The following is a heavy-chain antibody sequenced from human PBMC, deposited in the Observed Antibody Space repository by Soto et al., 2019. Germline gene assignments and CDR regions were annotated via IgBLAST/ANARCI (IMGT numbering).Heavy chain of an antibody. J-gene: IGHJ6*02. Sequence: QVQLVQSGAEVKKPGSSVKVSCKASGGTFSSYTISWVRQAPGQGLEWMGRIIPILGIANYAQKFQGRVTMTADKSTSTAYMELSSLRSEDTAVYYCAGYCSGGSCYPLDVWGQGTTVTVSS. CDR3: AGYCSGGSCYPLDV. D-gene: IGHD2-15*01. V-gene: IGHV1-69*02. CDR1: GGTFSSYT. CDR2: IIPILGIA.